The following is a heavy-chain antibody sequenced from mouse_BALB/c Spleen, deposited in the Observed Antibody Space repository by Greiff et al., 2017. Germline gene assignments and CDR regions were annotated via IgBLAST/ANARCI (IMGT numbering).Heavy chain of an antibody. V-gene: IGHV14-3*02. J-gene: IGHJ3*01. CDR3: ARDYGSSYVLFAY. D-gene: IGHD1-1*01. CDR2: IDPANGNT. CDR1: GFNIKDTY. Sequence: VQLQQSGAELVKPGASVKLSCTASGFNIKDTYMHWVKQRPEQGLEWIGRIDPANGNTKYDPKFQGKATITADTSSNTAYLQLSSLTSEDTAVDYCARDYGSSYVLFAYWGQGTLVTVSA.